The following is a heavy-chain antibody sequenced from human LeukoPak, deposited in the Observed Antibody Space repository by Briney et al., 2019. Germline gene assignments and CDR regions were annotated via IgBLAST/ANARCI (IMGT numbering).Heavy chain of an antibody. Sequence: PGRSLRLSCAASGFTFSSYAISWVRQAPGQGLEWMGGIIPIFGTANYAQKFQGRVTITADKSTSTAYMELSSLRSEDTAVYYCARVVRGPRVEQQLVRDAFDIWGQGTMVTVSS. CDR2: IIPIFGTA. V-gene: IGHV1-69*06. J-gene: IGHJ3*02. D-gene: IGHD6-13*01. CDR3: ARVVRGPRVEQQLVRDAFDI. CDR1: GFTFSSYA.